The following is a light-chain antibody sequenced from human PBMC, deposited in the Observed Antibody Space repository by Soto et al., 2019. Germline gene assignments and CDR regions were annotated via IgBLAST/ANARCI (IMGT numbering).Light chain of an antibody. V-gene: IGKV3-11*01. Sequence: EIVLTQSPATLSLSPGERATLSCRASQSVTNLAWYQQKPGQAPRLLIYDASNRATGIPVRFSGSGSGTGITLTISSLEPEDFAVYYCQQRTSFGGGTKVEIK. CDR3: QQRTS. J-gene: IGKJ4*01. CDR1: QSVTN. CDR2: DAS.